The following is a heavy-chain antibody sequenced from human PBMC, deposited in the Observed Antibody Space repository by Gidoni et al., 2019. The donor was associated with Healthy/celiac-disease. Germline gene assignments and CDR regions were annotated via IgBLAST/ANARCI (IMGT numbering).Heavy chain of an antibody. Sequence: EVQLVESGGGLVQPGGSLRLSCVASGFTFSAYAMHWVRQAPGKGLEYVSAISSNGGSTYFADSVKGRFTISRDNSKNTLYLQVGSLRPEDMAVYYCARSITIFGADQNGWFDPWGLGTLVTVSS. D-gene: IGHD3-3*01. CDR3: ARSITIFGADQNGWFDP. CDR2: ISSNGGST. CDR1: GFTFSAYA. J-gene: IGHJ5*02. V-gene: IGHV3-64*07.